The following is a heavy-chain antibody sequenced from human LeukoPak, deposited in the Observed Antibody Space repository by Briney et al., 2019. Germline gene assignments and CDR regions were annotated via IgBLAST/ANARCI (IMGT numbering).Heavy chain of an antibody. CDR1: GYTFTNYY. D-gene: IGHD2-15*01. V-gene: IGHV1-46*01. J-gene: IGHJ6*04. Sequence: ASVKVSCKPSGYTFTNYYMHWVRQAPGQGLEGMGIINPSGGSTSYAQKFQGRVTITRDTSTSTVYMELSSLRSDDTAVYYCARETPLPFYGMDVWGKGTTVTVSS. CDR2: INPSGGST. CDR3: ARETPLPFYGMDV.